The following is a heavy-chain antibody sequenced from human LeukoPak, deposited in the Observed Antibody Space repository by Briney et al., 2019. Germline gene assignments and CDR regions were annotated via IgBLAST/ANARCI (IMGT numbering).Heavy chain of an antibody. CDR2: IYYSGST. D-gene: IGHD4-17*01. CDR1: GGSISSYY. CDR3: ARGYYGDYVSDSYFQH. V-gene: IGHV4-59*01. J-gene: IGHJ1*01. Sequence: SETLSLTCTVSGGSISSYYWSWIRQPPGKGLEWIGYIYYSGSTNYNPSLKSRVAISVDTSKNQFSLKLSSVTAADTAVYYCARGYYGDYVSDSYFQHWGQGTLVTVSS.